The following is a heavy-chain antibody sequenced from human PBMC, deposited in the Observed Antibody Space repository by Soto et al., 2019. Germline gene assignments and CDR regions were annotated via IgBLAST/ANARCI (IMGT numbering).Heavy chain of an antibody. CDR1: GFTFSSCW. J-gene: IGHJ4*02. Sequence: EVQLVESGGGLVQPGGSLRLSCAASGFTFSSCWMHWVRQAPGKGLVWVSRINSDGSSTSYADSVKGRFTISRDNAKNTLYLQMNSLRVEDTAVYYCAVAVAGPTAIGYWGQGTLVTVSS. CDR3: AVAVAGPTAIGY. V-gene: IGHV3-74*01. D-gene: IGHD6-19*01. CDR2: INSDGSST.